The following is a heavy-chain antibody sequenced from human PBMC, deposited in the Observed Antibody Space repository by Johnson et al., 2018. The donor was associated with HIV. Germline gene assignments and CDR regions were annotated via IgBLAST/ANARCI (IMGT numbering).Heavy chain of an antibody. Sequence: QVQLVESGGGVVQPGRSLRLSCAASGFTFSSYAMHWIRQAPGKGLEWVAVISSDGSNKYYADSVKGRFTISRDNSKSTLYLQMNSLRAEDTAVYYCARDGRTGPYAFDIWGQGTMVTVSS. D-gene: IGHD7-27*01. J-gene: IGHJ3*02. CDR1: GFTFSSYA. CDR3: ARDGRTGPYAFDI. CDR2: ISSDGSNK. V-gene: IGHV3-30-3*01.